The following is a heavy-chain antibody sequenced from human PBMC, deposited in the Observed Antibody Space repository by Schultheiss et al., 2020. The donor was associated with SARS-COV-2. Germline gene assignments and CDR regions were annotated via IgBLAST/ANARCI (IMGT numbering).Heavy chain of an antibody. V-gene: IGHV3-30*07. CDR2: ISYDGNNK. Sequence: GGSLRLSCVASGFTFSSYAMHWVRQTPDKGLEWVAVISYDGNNKYYADSVKGRFTISRDNSKNTLYLQMNSLRAEDTAVYYCAKDQIGAVTDYWGQGILVTVSS. J-gene: IGHJ4*02. D-gene: IGHD4-17*01. CDR1: GFTFSSYA. CDR3: AKDQIGAVTDY.